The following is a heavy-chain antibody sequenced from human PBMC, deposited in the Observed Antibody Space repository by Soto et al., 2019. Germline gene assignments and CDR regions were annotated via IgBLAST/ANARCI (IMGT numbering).Heavy chain of an antibody. D-gene: IGHD2-2*02. CDR3: AKGTTVVPAAIGYYYYGMDV. Sequence: QVQLVQSGAEVKKPGSSVKVSCKASGGTFSSYTISWVRQAPGQGLEWMGRIIPILGIANYAQKFQGRVTSTADKSTSTAYMELSSLRSEDTAVYYCAKGTTVVPAAIGYYYYGMDVWGQGTTVTVSS. CDR1: GGTFSSYT. V-gene: IGHV1-69*02. J-gene: IGHJ6*02. CDR2: IIPILGIA.